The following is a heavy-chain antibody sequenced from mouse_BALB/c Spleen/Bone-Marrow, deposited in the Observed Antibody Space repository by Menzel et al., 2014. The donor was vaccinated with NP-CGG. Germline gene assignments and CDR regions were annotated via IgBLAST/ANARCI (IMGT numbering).Heavy chain of an antibody. J-gene: IGHJ3*01. CDR1: GFNIKDTY. CDR3: ARWELGRAWFAY. V-gene: IGHV14-3*02. D-gene: IGHD4-1*01. Sequence: VQLQQPGAELVKPGASVKLSCTASGFNIKDTYMHWVKQRPEQGLEWIGRIDPANGNTKYDPKFQGKATITADTSSNTAYLQLSSLTSEDPAVCYCARWELGRAWFAYWGQGTLVTVSA. CDR2: IDPANGNT.